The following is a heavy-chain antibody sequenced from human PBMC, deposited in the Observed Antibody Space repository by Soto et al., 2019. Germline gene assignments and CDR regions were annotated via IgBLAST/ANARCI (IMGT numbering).Heavy chain of an antibody. V-gene: IGHV1-24*01. J-gene: IGHJ6*02. Sequence: ASVKVSYKVSGYTLTELSIHWVRQAPGKGLECMGGFDPEDGETIYAQKFQGRVTMTEDTSTDTAYMELSSLRSEDTAVYYCATMGLILGYCSSTSCYPLPLDVWGQGTTVTVSS. CDR2: FDPEDGET. D-gene: IGHD2-2*01. CDR3: ATMGLILGYCSSTSCYPLPLDV. CDR1: GYTLTELS.